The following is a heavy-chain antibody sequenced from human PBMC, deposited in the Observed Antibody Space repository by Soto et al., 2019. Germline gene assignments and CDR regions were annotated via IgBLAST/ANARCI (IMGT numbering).Heavy chain of an antibody. CDR1: GYSFTNYW. Sequence: GESLKISCKGSGYSFTNYWIGWVRQMPGKGLDWMGIIYPGDSDTRYSPSFQGQVTISADKSVSTAYLQWSNLKASDTAMYYCARGTMAYYFDYWGQGTLVTVSS. D-gene: IGHD1-7*01. J-gene: IGHJ4*02. CDR3: ARGTMAYYFDY. V-gene: IGHV5-51*01. CDR2: IYPGDSDT.